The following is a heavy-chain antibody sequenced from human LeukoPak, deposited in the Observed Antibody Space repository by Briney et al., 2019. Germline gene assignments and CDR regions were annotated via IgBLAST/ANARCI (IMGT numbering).Heavy chain of an antibody. Sequence: GRSLRLSCAASGVTFDDYAMHWVRQAPGKGLEWVSGISWNSGSIGYADSVKGRFTISRDNAKNSLYLQMNSLRAEDTALYYCAKGMERPTGEYYFDYWGQGTLVTVSS. CDR1: GVTFDDYA. J-gene: IGHJ4*02. CDR2: ISWNSGSI. V-gene: IGHV3-9*01. CDR3: AKGMERPTGEYYFDY. D-gene: IGHD1-1*01.